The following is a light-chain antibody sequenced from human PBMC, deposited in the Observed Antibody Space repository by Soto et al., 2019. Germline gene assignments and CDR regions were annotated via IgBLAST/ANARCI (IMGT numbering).Light chain of an antibody. V-gene: IGKV1-5*01. Sequence: DIQMTQSPSTLSASVGDRVTLTCRASQSIGSRLAWYQQKPGKAPKLLIYHASSLHSGVPSRFSGSGSGTDFTPTISSRQPDDFATYYCQHYSNYSEAFGQGTKVDIK. CDR3: QHYSNYSEA. CDR2: HAS. J-gene: IGKJ1*01. CDR1: QSIGSR.